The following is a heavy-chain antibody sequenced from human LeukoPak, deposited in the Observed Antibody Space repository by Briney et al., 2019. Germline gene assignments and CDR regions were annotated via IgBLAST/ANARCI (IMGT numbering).Heavy chain of an antibody. J-gene: IGHJ3*02. CDR2: ISTYNGNS. CDR3: ARDRSSNGAFDI. CDR1: GYTFTSYD. Sequence: ASVKVSFKASGYTFTSYDINWVRQAPGQGLEWMGWISTYNGNSNYAQKLQGRVTMTTDTSTATAYMELRSLRSDDTAVYYCARDRSSNGAFDIWGQGTMVTVSS. V-gene: IGHV1-18*01. D-gene: IGHD2-8*01.